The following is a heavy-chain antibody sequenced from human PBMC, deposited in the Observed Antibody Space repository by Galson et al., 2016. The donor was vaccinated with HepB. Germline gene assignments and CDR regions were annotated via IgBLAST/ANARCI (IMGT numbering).Heavy chain of an antibody. J-gene: IGHJ6*02. V-gene: IGHV3-13*01. CDR1: EFTFNAYG. CDR3: ARGGLGYCSGGSCSLGDDGMDV. Sequence: SLRLSCAASEFTFNAYGMIWVRQATGKGLEWVSAIGTAGDTYYPGSVKGRFTISRENAKNSLYLQMNTLRAEDTAVYYCARGGLGYCSGGSCSLGDDGMDVWGQGTTVTVSS. D-gene: IGHD2-15*01. CDR2: IGTAGDT.